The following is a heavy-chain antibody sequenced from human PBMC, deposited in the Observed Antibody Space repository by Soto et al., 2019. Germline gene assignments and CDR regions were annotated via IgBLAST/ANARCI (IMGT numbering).Heavy chain of an antibody. D-gene: IGHD3-10*01. CDR2: IYSGGDT. Sequence: EVQLVESGGGLVQPGGSLRLSCTASGFAVRHNYMTWVRQAPGKGLEWVSLIYSGGDTAYADSVKGRFPISRHTSHNTLYLQINSLGAEDTAVFYCARKTDSIPSGGDVWGRGIAVTVPS. CDR3: ARKTDSIPSGGDV. V-gene: IGHV3-53*04. CDR1: GFAVRHNY. J-gene: IGHJ6*04.